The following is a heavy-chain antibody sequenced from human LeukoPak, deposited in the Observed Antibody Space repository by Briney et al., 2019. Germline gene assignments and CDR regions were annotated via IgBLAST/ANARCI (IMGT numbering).Heavy chain of an antibody. J-gene: IGHJ6*03. CDR1: GYTFTSYD. CDR3: ARVTALYYYMDV. Sequence: VASVKVSCKASGYTFTSYDINWVRQATGQGLEWMGWMNPNSGNTGYAQKFQGRVTMTRNTSISTAYMELSSLRSEDTAVYYCARVTALYYYMDVWGKGTTVTVSS. CDR2: MNPNSGNT. V-gene: IGHV1-8*01.